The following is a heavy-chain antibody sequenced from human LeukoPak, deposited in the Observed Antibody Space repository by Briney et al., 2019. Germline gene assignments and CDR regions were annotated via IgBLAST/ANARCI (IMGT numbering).Heavy chain of an antibody. Sequence: GQSLTIYCQGPGYSFPTYWIGWARQTPGQGLEWMGIIYPSDSDTRYSTSFQGRVTISADKSISTAYLQWSSLKASDTAMYYCARSGVVTFYQYMDVWGTGTTVTVSS. V-gene: IGHV5-51*01. D-gene: IGHD3-3*01. CDR1: GYSFPTYW. CDR2: IYPSDSDT. J-gene: IGHJ6*03. CDR3: ARSGVVTFYQYMDV.